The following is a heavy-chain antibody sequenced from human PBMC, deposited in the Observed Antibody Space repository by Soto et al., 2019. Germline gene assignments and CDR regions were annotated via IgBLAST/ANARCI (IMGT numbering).Heavy chain of an antibody. CDR3: AKPAPTSDGSDLGYYFDY. D-gene: IGHD3-10*01. V-gene: IGHV3-74*01. J-gene: IGHJ4*02. Sequence: GGSLSLSCPASGFTFSRCWMHSVRQVPGKRLVWVSRISSDGSTTNYADSVKGRFTISRDNSKNTLYLQMNSLRAEDTAVYYCAKPAPTSDGSDLGYYFDYWGQGTQVTVSS. CDR1: GFTFSRCW. CDR2: ISSDGSTT.